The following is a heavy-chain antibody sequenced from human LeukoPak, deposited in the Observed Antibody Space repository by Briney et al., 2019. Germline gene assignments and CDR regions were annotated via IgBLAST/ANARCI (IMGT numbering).Heavy chain of an antibody. CDR2: IYTSGST. CDR1: GGSISSYY. J-gene: IGHJ4*02. CDR3: ARRPHNWGFDY. V-gene: IGHV4-4*07. D-gene: IGHD7-27*01. Sequence: SETLSLTCTVSGGSISSYYWSWIRQPAGKGLEWIGRIYTSGSTNYNPSLKSRITISVDTSKNQFSLTLNSVTAADTAVFYCARRPHNWGFDYWGQGILVTVSS.